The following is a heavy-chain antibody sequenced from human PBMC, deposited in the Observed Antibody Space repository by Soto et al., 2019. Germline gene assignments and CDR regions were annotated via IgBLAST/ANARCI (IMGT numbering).Heavy chain of an antibody. Sequence: SETLSLTCAVYGGSFSGYYWSWIRQPPGKGLEWIGEINHSGSTNYNPSLKSRVTISVDTSKNQFSLKLSSVTAADTAVYYCARKTVADDAIHIWGQGTIVTVSS. CDR1: GGSFSGYY. CDR2: INHSGST. D-gene: IGHD6-19*01. J-gene: IGHJ3*02. V-gene: IGHV4-34*01. CDR3: ARKTVADDAIHI.